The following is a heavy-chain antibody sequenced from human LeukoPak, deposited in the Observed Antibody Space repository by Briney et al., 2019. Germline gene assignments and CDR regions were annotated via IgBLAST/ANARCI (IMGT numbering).Heavy chain of an antibody. CDR1: GYTFTNYG. V-gene: IGHV1-18*01. D-gene: IGHD3-9*01. CDR3: ARYDILTNFLRGVPGGYFDF. CDR2: ISTYNGNT. J-gene: IGHJ4*02. Sequence: ASVKVSCKASGYTFTNYGISWVRQAPGQGLEWMGWISTYNGNTNYAQKLQGRVTMTTDTSTSTAYMELRSLRPDDTAVYYCARYDILTNFLRGVPGGYFDFWGQGTLVTVSS.